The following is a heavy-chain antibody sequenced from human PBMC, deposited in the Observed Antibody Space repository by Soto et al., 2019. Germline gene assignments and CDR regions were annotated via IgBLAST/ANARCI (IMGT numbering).Heavy chain of an antibody. J-gene: IGHJ6*02. D-gene: IGHD3-22*01. CDR2: IYPGDSDT. CDR1: GYSFTSYW. V-gene: IGHV5-51*01. Sequence: GESLKISCKGSGYSFTSYWIGWVRQMPGKGLEWMGIIYPGDSDTRYSPSFQGQVTISADKSIRPAYLQWSSLKASDTAMYYCARTYYYDSSGYDYGMDVWGQGTTVTVSS. CDR3: ARTYYYDSSGYDYGMDV.